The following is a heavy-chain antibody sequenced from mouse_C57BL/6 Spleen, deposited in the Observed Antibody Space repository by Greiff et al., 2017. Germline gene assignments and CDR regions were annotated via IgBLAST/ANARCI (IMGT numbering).Heavy chain of an antibody. CDR3: ATRGDYEYYFDY. Sequence: QVQLKESGPELVKPGASVKISCKASGYAFSSSWMNWVKQRPGKGLEWIGRIYPGDGDTNYNGKFKGKATLTADKSSSTAYMQLSSLTSEDSAVYFCATRGDYEYYFDYWGQGTTLTVSS. D-gene: IGHD2-4*01. CDR2: IYPGDGDT. J-gene: IGHJ2*01. CDR1: GYAFSSSW. V-gene: IGHV1-82*01.